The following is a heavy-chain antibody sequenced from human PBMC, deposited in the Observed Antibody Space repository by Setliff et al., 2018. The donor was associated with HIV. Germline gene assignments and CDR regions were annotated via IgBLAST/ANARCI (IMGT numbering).Heavy chain of an antibody. CDR3: AKGGYGGAYYVAGY. CDR1: GFRVTDTY. V-gene: IGHV3-53*01. Sequence: PGGSLRLSCEASGFRVTDTYMAWVRQAPGKGLEWVTLIYKAGKTYYADFVKGRFTIARDDTKHTVSLQMTNLEPGDTAMYYCAKGGYGGAYYVAGYWGQGTKVTVSS. D-gene: IGHD5-18*01. CDR2: IYKAGKT. J-gene: IGHJ4*02.